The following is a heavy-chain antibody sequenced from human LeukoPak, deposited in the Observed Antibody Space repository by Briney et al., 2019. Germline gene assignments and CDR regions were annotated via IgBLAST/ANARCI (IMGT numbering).Heavy chain of an antibody. CDR1: GFTFSSYW. Sequence: PGGSLRLSCAASGFTFSSYWMHWVRQAPGKGLVWVSRINSDGSSTSYADFVKGRFTISRDNAKNTLYLQMNSLRAEDTAVYYCATPYYDSSGDDAFDIWGQGTMVTVSS. D-gene: IGHD3-22*01. CDR2: INSDGSST. V-gene: IGHV3-74*01. J-gene: IGHJ3*02. CDR3: ATPYYDSSGDDAFDI.